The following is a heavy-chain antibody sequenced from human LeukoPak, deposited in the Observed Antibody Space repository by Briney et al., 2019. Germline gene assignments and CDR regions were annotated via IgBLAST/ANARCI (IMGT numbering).Heavy chain of an antibody. J-gene: IGHJ6*02. Sequence: QPGGSLRLSCAPSGFTFSSYAMSWVRQAPGEGLEWVSTISGSGRTYYGDAVKGRFTISRDNSKNTLYLQMNSLRAEDTAVYYCARVLTGYCSGGSCYSYYYGMDVWGQGTTVTVSS. CDR2: ISGSGRT. CDR3: ARVLTGYCSGGSCYSYYYGMDV. D-gene: IGHD2-15*01. CDR1: GFTFSSYA. V-gene: IGHV3-23*01.